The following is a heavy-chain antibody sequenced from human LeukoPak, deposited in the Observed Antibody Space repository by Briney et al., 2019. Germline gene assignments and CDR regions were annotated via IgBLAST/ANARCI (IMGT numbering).Heavy chain of an antibody. CDR2: ISGSGGST. CDR1: GFTFSSYS. D-gene: IGHD4-23*01. J-gene: IGHJ3*02. V-gene: IGHV3-23*01. Sequence: GGSLRLSCAASGFTFSSYSMNWVRQAPGKGLEWVSAISGSGGSTYYADSVKGRFTISRDNSKNTLYLQMNSLRAEDTAVYYCAKDHPVVISADDAFDIWGQGTMVTVSS. CDR3: AKDHPVVISADDAFDI.